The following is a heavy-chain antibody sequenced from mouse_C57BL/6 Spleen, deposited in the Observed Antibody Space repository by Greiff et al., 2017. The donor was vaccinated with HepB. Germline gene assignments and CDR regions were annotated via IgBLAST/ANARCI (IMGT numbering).Heavy chain of an antibody. CDR2: IDPENGDT. Sequence: VQLQQSGAELVRPGASVKLSCTASGFNIKDDYMHWVKQRPEQGLEWIGWIDPENGDTEYASKFQGKATITADTSSNTAYLQLSILTSEDTAVYYCTTSTMVTTGFAYWGQGTLVTVSA. V-gene: IGHV14-4*01. J-gene: IGHJ3*01. D-gene: IGHD2-2*01. CDR3: TTSTMVTTGFAY. CDR1: GFNIKDDY.